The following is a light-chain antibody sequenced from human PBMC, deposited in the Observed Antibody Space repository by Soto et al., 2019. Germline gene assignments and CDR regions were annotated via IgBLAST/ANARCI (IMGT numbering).Light chain of an antibody. V-gene: IGKV1-27*01. CDR3: QKYNSDPLT. CDR2: GAS. CDR1: HDIGNS. J-gene: IGKJ4*01. Sequence: DLQMTQSPPSLSASVGDRVTVTCRASHDIGNSLAWYQHRPGKSPRLLIYGASTLQSGVSARFSGYGSGTDFTLVINSLRPEDVATYYCQKYNSDPLTFGGGTKVEVK.